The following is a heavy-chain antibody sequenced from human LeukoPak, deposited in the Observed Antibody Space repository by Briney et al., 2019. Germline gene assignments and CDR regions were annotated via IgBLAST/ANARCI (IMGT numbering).Heavy chain of an antibody. D-gene: IGHD3/OR15-3a*01. V-gene: IGHV3-43*02. Sequence: GGSLRLSCAVSGFTFGDYAMHWVRQVPGKGLEWVSLISANGGGTYYPDSVKGRVTISRDNSKISLYLQMNSLRTEDTALYYCAKDRGCRTGNCRVNWFDPWGQGTLVTVSS. CDR1: GFTFGDYA. CDR3: AKDRGCRTGNCRVNWFDP. CDR2: ISANGGGT. J-gene: IGHJ5*02.